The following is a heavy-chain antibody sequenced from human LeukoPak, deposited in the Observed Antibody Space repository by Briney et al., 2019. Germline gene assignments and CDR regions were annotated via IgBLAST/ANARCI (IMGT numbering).Heavy chain of an antibody. CDR3: ARAGVLKTYYYGSGSYPDY. CDR1: GGSFSGYY. CDR2: INHSGST. Sequence: SETLSLTCAVYGGSFSGYYWSWLRQPPGKGLEWIGEINHSGSTNYNPSLKSRVTISVDTSKNQFSLKLSSVTAADTAVYYCARAGVLKTYYYGSGSYPDYWGQGTLVTVSS. V-gene: IGHV4-34*01. J-gene: IGHJ4*02. D-gene: IGHD3-10*01.